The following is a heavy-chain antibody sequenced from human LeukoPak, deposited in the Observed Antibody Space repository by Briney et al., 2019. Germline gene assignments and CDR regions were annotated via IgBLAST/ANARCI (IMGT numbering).Heavy chain of an antibody. D-gene: IGHD3-22*01. CDR2: ISYDGTNK. CDR1: GFTFSTYE. J-gene: IGHJ3*02. V-gene: IGHV3-30-3*01. Sequence: GGSLRLSCAASGFTFSTYEMNWVRQAPGKGLEWVAVISYDGTNKYYADSVKGRFTISRDNSKNTMYLQMNSLRAEDTAMYYCARAPMSYDSSGFGGAFDIWGQGTMVTVSS. CDR3: ARAPMSYDSSGFGGAFDI.